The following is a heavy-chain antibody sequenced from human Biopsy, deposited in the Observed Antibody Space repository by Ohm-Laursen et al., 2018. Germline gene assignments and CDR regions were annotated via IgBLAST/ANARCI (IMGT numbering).Heavy chain of an antibody. CDR1: AGSINTDFNY. CDR3: ARATVETASFDF. CDR2: IYHSGAT. D-gene: IGHD4-23*01. V-gene: IGHV4-31*01. J-gene: IGHJ4*02. Sequence: SQTLSFTCTVSAGSINTDFNYRSWIRKRPGKGLERIGYIYHSGATYYNPSLESQVTISIDTSKNQFFLKVTSVTAADTAVYYCARATVETASFDFWGLGTLVTVSS.